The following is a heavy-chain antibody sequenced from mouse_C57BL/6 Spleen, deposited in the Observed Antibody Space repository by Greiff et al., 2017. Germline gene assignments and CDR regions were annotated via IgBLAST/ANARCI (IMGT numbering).Heavy chain of an antibody. Sequence: EVKLMESGGGLVQPGGSLKLSCAASGFTFSDYYMYWVRQTPEKRLEWVAYISNGGGSTYYPDTVKGRFTISRDNAKNTLYLQMSRPKSEDTAMYYGAEPHYDGSSYGYAMDDWGQGTSVTVSS. D-gene: IGHD1-1*01. J-gene: IGHJ4*01. V-gene: IGHV5-12*01. CDR3: AEPHYDGSSYGYAMDD. CDR1: GFTFSDYY. CDR2: ISNGGGST.